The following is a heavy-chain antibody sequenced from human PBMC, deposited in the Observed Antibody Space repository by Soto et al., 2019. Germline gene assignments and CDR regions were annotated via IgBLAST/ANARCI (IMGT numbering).Heavy chain of an antibody. D-gene: IGHD3-9*01. Sequence: SETLSLTCTVSGDSISAYSWSWVRQPPGKGLEWIGYIYYSGSTNYNPSLKSRVTISVDTSKNQFSLKLSSVTAADTAVYYCARGPPNRSFDPGFDYWGQGTLVTVSS. V-gene: IGHV4-59*01. CDR2: IYYSGST. J-gene: IGHJ4*02. CDR3: ARGPPNRSFDPGFDY. CDR1: GDSISAYS.